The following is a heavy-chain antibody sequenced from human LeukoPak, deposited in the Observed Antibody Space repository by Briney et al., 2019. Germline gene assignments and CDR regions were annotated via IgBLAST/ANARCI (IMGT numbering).Heavy chain of an antibody. D-gene: IGHD6-13*01. CDR3: ARVGHLAAAGSYDY. CDR2: IFYSGSP. J-gene: IGHJ4*02. Sequence: SETLSLTCTVSGGSISSYYWSWIRQPPGKGLEWIGNIFYSGSPNYNPSLESRVTIPFDTSKNQFSLKLSSVTAADTAVYYCARVGHLAAAGSYDYWGQGTLVTVSS. V-gene: IGHV4-59*08. CDR1: GGSISSYY.